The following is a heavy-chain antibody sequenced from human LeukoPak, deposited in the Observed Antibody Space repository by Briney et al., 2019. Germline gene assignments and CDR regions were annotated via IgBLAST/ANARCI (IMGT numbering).Heavy chain of an antibody. Sequence: GGSLRLSCAASGFTFSSYSMNWVRQAPGKGLEWVSSISSSSSYIYYADSVKGRFTISRDNAKNSLYLQMNSLRAEDTAVYYCARTYSGDSFPGPNWFDPWGQGTLVTVSS. V-gene: IGHV3-21*01. CDR3: ARTYSGDSFPGPNWFDP. CDR2: ISSSSSYI. CDR1: GFTFSSYS. D-gene: IGHD2-15*01. J-gene: IGHJ5*02.